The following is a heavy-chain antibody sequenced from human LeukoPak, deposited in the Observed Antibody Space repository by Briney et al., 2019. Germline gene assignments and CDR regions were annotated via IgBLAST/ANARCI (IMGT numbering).Heavy chain of an antibody. J-gene: IGHJ4*02. CDR1: GGSISSSSYY. CDR3: ARCPRRSYGYFDY. Sequence: SETLSLTCTVSGGSISSSSYYWGWIRQPPGKGLEWIGSIYYSGSTYYNPSLKSRVTISVDTSKNQFSLKLSSVTAADTAVYYCARCPRRSYGYFDYWGQGTLVTVSS. CDR2: IYYSGST. V-gene: IGHV4-39*01. D-gene: IGHD5-18*01.